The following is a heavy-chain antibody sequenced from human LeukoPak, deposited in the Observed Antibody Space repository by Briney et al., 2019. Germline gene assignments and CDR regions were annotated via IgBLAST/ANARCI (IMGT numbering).Heavy chain of an antibody. CDR2: ISSSSSTI. D-gene: IGHD4/OR15-4a*01. CDR3: ARDLSDYRATRFDY. Sequence: PGGSLRLSCAASGFTFSSYSMNWVRQAPGKGLDWVSYISSSSSTIYYADSVKGRFTISRDNAKNSLYLQMNSLRAEDTAVYYCARDLSDYRATRFDYWGQGTLVTVSS. CDR1: GFTFSSYS. J-gene: IGHJ4*02. V-gene: IGHV3-48*01.